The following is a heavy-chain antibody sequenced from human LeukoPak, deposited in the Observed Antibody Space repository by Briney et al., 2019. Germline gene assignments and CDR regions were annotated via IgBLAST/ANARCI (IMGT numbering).Heavy chain of an antibody. Sequence: GRSLRLSCAASGFTFSSYGMHWVRQAPGKGLEWVAVIWYDGSNKYYADSVKGRFTISRDNSENTLFLQMSGLRAEDTAVYHCAKGTGDTGYYFDYWGQGTLVTVSS. J-gene: IGHJ4*02. V-gene: IGHV3-33*06. CDR2: IWYDGSNK. D-gene: IGHD7-27*01. CDR1: GFTFSSYG. CDR3: AKGTGDTGYYFDY.